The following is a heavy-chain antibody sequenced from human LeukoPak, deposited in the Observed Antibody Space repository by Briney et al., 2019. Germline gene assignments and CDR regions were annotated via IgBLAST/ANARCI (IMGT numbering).Heavy chain of an antibody. Sequence: TSETLSLTCSVSGGSISRSSYYWAWIRQPPGKGLEWIGSIYYSGNTYYNPSLKSRVTISVDMSKNQFSLKLSSVTAADTAVYYCARDQRVEEVGTVNLHYFDYWGQGTLVTVSS. D-gene: IGHD6-13*01. V-gene: IGHV4-39*07. CDR2: IYYSGNT. CDR3: ARDQRVEEVGTVNLHYFDY. CDR1: GGSISRSSYY. J-gene: IGHJ4*02.